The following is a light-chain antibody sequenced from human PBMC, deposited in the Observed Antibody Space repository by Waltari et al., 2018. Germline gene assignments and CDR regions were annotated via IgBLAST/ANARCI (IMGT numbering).Light chain of an antibody. CDR3: QQSYSTPRT. Sequence: DIQMTQSPSSLSASVGDRVTITCRASQSISTYLNWYQQKPGKAPNLLIYAALNLRSWVPSRFSGSASGTDFTLTISSLQPEDFATYYCQQSYSTPRTFGQGTKVEIK. V-gene: IGKV1-39*01. CDR1: QSISTY. J-gene: IGKJ1*01. CDR2: AAL.